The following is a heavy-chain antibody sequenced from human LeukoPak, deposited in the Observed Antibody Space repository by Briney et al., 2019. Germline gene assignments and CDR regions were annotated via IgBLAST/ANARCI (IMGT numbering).Heavy chain of an antibody. CDR3: ARNALRGHAFDI. CDR2: IYCGDSDT. D-gene: IGHD3-10*01. V-gene: IGHV5-51*01. Sequence: GESLKISCKGSGYSFTTYWIGWVRQMPGKGLERMGMIYCGDSDTRYSPSFQGQVTISADKSISTAYLQWSSLKASDTAMYYCARNALRGHAFDIWGQGTMVTVSS. CDR1: GYSFTTYW. J-gene: IGHJ3*02.